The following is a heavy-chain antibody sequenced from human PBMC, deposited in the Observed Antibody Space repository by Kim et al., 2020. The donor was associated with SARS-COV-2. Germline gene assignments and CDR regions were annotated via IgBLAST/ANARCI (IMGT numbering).Heavy chain of an antibody. V-gene: IGHV4-39*01. CDR3: ARHPRVLRYFDWLLSDAFDI. J-gene: IGHJ3*02. D-gene: IGHD3-9*01. CDR2: IYYSGST. CDR1: GGSISSSSYY. Sequence: SETLSLTCTVSGGSISSSSYYWGWIRQPPGKGLEWIGSIYYSGSTYYNPSLKSRVTISVDTSKNQFSLKLSSVTAADTAVYYCARHPRVLRYFDWLLSDAFDIWGQGTMVTVSS.